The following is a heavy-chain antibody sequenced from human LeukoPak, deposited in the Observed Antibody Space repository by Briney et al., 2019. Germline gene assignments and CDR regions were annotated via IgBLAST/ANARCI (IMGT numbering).Heavy chain of an antibody. CDR2: IIPILGIA. J-gene: IGHJ6*02. Sequence: GASVKVSCKASGGTFSSYAIRWVRQAPGQGLEWMGRIIPILGIANYAQKFQGRVTITADKSTSTAYMELSSLRSEDTAVYYCAREGRGGGNYYYYYYGMDVWGQGTTVTVSS. D-gene: IGHD3-10*01. CDR3: AREGRGGGNYYYYYYGMDV. CDR1: GGTFSSYA. V-gene: IGHV1-69*04.